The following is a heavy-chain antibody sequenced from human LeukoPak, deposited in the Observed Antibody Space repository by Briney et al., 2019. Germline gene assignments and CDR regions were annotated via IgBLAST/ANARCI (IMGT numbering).Heavy chain of an antibody. Sequence: GGSLRLSCAASGFTFDEYAMHWVRQAPGKGLEWVSCISWKSGSIGYADSVKGRFTISRDNAKNSLYLQMNSLTAEDTALYYCAKVGLYYDSSGYYAYWGQGPLVTVSS. CDR1: GFTFDEYA. J-gene: IGHJ4*02. CDR3: AKVGLYYDSSGYYAY. CDR2: ISWKSGSI. V-gene: IGHV3-9*01. D-gene: IGHD3-22*01.